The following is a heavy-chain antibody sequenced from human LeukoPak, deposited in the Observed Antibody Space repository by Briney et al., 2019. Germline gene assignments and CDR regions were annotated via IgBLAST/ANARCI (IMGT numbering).Heavy chain of an antibody. V-gene: IGHV3-NL1*01. CDR2: ISSGGNT. CDR1: GFTYSSYG. Sequence: GGSLRLSCAASGFTYSSYGMHWVRQAPGEGLEWVAIISSGGNTYYADSVKGRFTISRDNSKNTLYLQMNSLRAEDTAIYYCATRQRSGYYYGMDVWGQGTTVIVSS. J-gene: IGHJ6*02. CDR3: ATRQRSGYYYGMDV. D-gene: IGHD5-18*01.